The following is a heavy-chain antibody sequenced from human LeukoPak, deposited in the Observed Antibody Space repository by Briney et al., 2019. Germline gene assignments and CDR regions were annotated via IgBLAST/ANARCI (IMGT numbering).Heavy chain of an antibody. CDR3: ARDQGREYGSGSYYNAVYY. CDR2: INPSGGST. V-gene: IGHV1-46*03. D-gene: IGHD3-10*01. CDR1: GYTFTSYY. J-gene: IGHJ4*02. Sequence: ASVKVSXKASGYTFTSYYMHWVRQAPGQGLEWMGIINPSGGSTSYAQKFQGRVTMTRDTSTSTVYMELSSLRSEDTAVYYCARDQGREYGSGSYYNAVYYWGQGTLVTVSS.